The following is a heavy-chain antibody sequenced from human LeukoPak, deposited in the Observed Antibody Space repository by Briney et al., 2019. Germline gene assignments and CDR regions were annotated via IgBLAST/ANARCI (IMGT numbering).Heavy chain of an antibody. CDR2: IWYDGSKK. V-gene: IGHV3-33*01. CDR3: ARVLGDYYYYGMDV. J-gene: IGHJ6*02. Sequence: PGRSLRLSCAASGFTFSSYGMHWVRQAPGKGLEWVAVIWYDGSKKYYADSVKGRFSISRDNSKNTLYLQMNSLRAEDTAVYYCARVLGDYYYYGMDVWGQGTTVTVSS. D-gene: IGHD3-3*01. CDR1: GFTFSSYG.